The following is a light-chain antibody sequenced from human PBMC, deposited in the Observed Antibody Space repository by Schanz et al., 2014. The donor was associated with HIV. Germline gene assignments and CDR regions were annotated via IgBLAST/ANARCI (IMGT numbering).Light chain of an antibody. V-gene: IGKV3-15*01. CDR3: QQYSTYPYT. J-gene: IGKJ2*01. CDR2: GAS. Sequence: EIVMTQSPATLSVSPGERATLSCRASQSVSSKLGWYQQKPGQAPRLLIFGASTRATGIPARFSGSGSGTEFTLTISNLEPDDFAIYYCQQYSTYPYTFGQGTKLDIQ. CDR1: QSVSSK.